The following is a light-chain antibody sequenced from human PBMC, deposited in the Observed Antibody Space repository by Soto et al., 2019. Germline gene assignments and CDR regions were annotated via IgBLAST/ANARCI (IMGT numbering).Light chain of an antibody. V-gene: IGKV3-11*01. J-gene: IGKJ2*01. CDR2: DAS. Sequence: EIVLTQSPATLSLSPGERATLSCRASQSVGSYLAWYQQKPGQAPSLLIYDASNRATGIPARYSGSGSGTDLTLTISSLEPEDFAVYYCQQRSNWPPYTFGQGTKLEIK. CDR3: QQRSNWPPYT. CDR1: QSVGSY.